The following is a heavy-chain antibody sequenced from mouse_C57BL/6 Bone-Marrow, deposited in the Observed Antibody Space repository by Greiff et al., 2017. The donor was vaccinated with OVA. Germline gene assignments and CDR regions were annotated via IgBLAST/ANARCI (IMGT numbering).Heavy chain of an antibody. CDR1: GFNIKDDY. D-gene: IGHD2-5*01. V-gene: IGHV14-4*01. J-gene: IGHJ3*01. CDR2: IDPENGDT. Sequence: VQLQQSGAELVRPGASVKLSCTASGFNIKDDYMHWVKQRPEPGLEWIGWIDPENGDTEYASKFQGQATITADTSSNTAYLQLSSLTSEDTAVYYCTYSNSLAYWGQGTLVTISA. CDR3: TYSNSLAY.